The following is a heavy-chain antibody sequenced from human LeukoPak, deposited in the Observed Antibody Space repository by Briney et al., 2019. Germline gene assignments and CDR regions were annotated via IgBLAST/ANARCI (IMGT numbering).Heavy chain of an antibody. V-gene: IGHV4-30-4*01. CDR1: GGSISSGDYY. Sequence: PSQTLSLTCTASGGSISSGDYYWSWIRQPPGKGLEWIGYIYYSRTTYYNPSLKSRLTISVDTSKNQFSLKVTSVTAADTAVYYCARLYSSSWYFDYWGQGSLVTVSS. J-gene: IGHJ4*02. CDR2: IYYSRTT. D-gene: IGHD6-13*01. CDR3: ARLYSSSWYFDY.